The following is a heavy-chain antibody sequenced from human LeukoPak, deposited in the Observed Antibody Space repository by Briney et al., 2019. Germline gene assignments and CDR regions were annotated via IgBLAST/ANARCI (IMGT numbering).Heavy chain of an antibody. V-gene: IGHV4-61*02. CDR3: ARARELYCSSTSCYDAFDI. CDR2: IYTSGST. D-gene: IGHD2-2*01. CDR1: GGSISSGSYY. J-gene: IGHJ3*02. Sequence: SETLSLTCIVSGGSISSGSYYWSWIRQPAGKGLEWIGRIYTSGSTNYNPSLKSRVTISVDTSKNQFSLKLSSVTAADTAVYYCARARELYCSSTSCYDAFDIWGQGTMVTVSS.